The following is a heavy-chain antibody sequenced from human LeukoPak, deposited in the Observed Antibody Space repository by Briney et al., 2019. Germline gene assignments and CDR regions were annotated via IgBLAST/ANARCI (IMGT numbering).Heavy chain of an antibody. CDR1: GYTFTGYY. Sequence: ASVKVSFKASGYTFTGYYMHWVRQAPGQGLEGMGWINPNSGGTNYAQKFQGRVTMTRDTSISTAYMELSRLRSDDTAVYYCARASSVYDSSGYRRSFDYWGQGTLVTVSS. CDR2: INPNSGGT. V-gene: IGHV1-2*02. D-gene: IGHD3-22*01. J-gene: IGHJ4*02. CDR3: ARASSVYDSSGYRRSFDY.